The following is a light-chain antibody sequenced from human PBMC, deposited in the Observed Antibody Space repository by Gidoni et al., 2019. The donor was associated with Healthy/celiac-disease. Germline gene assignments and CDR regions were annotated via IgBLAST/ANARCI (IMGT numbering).Light chain of an antibody. V-gene: IGKV1-33*01. J-gene: IGKJ3*01. CDR2: DAS. CDR3: QQYDNLPFT. Sequence: IQMTPSSSLLSASVGDRVTITCQASQDISNYLNLYQPKPGKAPKLLIYDASNLETGVPSRFSGSGSGTDFTFTISSLQPEDIATYYCQQYDNLPFTFGPGTKVDIK. CDR1: QDISNY.